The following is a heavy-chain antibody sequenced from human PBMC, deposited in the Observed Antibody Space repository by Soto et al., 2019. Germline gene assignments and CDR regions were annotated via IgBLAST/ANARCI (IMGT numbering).Heavy chain of an antibody. Sequence: GASLKISCKGSGSSFTSYWIRWVRQMPGPGLAWRGRIDPSDTSTNYSPSFQGHVTISADKSISTAYLQWSSLKAADTAMYYCARHCSGGSCYLSGIDGWGQGTTLTV. CDR1: GSSFTSYW. CDR2: IDPSDTST. V-gene: IGHV5-10-1*01. J-gene: IGHJ6*02. CDR3: ARHCSGGSCYLSGIDG. D-gene: IGHD2-15*01.